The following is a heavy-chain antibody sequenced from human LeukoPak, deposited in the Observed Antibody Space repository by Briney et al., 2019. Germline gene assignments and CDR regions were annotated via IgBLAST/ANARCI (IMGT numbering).Heavy chain of an antibody. Sequence: GSLRLSCAASGFTFSSYSMNWVRQAPGKGLEWIGEINHSGSTNYNPSLKSRVTISVDTSKNQFSLKLSSVTAADTAVYYCASGKWLRFYDYWGQGTLVTVSS. D-gene: IGHD5-12*01. V-gene: IGHV4-34*01. CDR3: ASGKWLRFYDY. CDR1: GFTFSSYS. CDR2: INHSGST. J-gene: IGHJ4*02.